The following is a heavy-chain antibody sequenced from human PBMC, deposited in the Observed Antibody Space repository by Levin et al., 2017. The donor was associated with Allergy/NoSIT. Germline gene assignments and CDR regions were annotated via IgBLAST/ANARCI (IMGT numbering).Heavy chain of an antibody. CDR3: ARAVSGSYFDY. Sequence: GESLKISCAASGFSFSDYPMTWVRQGQGKGLEWVASTSYDGSNKNYADSVKGRFTISRDNSKDTLYLQMSSLRPEDTGVYYCARAVSGSYFDYWGQGTLVTVSS. J-gene: IGHJ4*02. V-gene: IGHV3-30-3*01. CDR1: GFSFSDYP. CDR2: TSYDGSNK. D-gene: IGHD3-10*01.